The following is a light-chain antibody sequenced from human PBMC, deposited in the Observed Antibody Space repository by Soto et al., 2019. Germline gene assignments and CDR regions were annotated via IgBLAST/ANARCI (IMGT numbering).Light chain of an antibody. V-gene: IGLV2-14*03. CDR3: SSSTTRGTRV. J-gene: IGLJ1*01. Sequence: QSALTQPASLSGSPGQSITISCTGTNSDVGAYKPVSWYQHHPGKAPKLMIYDVSYRPSGVSNRFSGSQSGNTASLTISGLQPEDESDYYCSSSTTRGTRVFGTGTKVTVL. CDR2: DVS. CDR1: NSDVGAYKP.